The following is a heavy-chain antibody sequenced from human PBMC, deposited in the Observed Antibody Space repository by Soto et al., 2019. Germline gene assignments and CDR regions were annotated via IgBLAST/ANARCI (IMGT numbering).Heavy chain of an antibody. D-gene: IGHD2-15*01. J-gene: IGHJ3*02. Sequence: GGSLRLSCAASGFTFDDYAMHWVRQAPGKGLEWVSGISWNSGSIGYADSVKGRFTISRDNAKNSLYLQMNSLRAEDTALYYCAKVGLNCSGGSCYSAFDIWGQGTMVTVSS. CDR3: AKVGLNCSGGSCYSAFDI. CDR1: GFTFDDYA. V-gene: IGHV3-9*01. CDR2: ISWNSGSI.